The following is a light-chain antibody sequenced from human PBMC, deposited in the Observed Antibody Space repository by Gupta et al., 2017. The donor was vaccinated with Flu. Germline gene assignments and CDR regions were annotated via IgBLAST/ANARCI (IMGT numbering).Light chain of an antibody. CDR2: EVT. CDR3: SSYTSRGTLGI. J-gene: IGLJ2*01. V-gene: IGLV2-14*01. CDR1: SSDVGGYKY. Sequence: GTSSDVGGYKYVSWYQHHPGKAPKLMIFEVTNRPSGVSSRFSGSKSGNTASLTISGLQAEDEADYFCSSYTSRGTLGIFGGGTKVTVL.